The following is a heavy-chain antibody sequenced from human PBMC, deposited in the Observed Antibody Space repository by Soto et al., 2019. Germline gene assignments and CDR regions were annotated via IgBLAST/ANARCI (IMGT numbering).Heavy chain of an antibody. V-gene: IGHV3-74*01. Sequence: LRLSCAASGFSFSNCWMHWVRQAPGMGLVWVSHINSDGSSTTYADSVKGRFTISRDNAKNTLYLQMNSLRAEDTAVYYCARALGYYGMDVWGQGTTVTVSS. CDR1: GFSFSNCW. CDR2: INSDGSST. D-gene: IGHD3-16*02. J-gene: IGHJ6*02. CDR3: ARALGYYGMDV.